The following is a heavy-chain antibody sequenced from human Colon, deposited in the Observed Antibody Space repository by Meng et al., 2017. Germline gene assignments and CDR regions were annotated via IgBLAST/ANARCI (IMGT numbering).Heavy chain of an antibody. CDR3: AHRIRYYYGSGSYDRGASFDY. Sequence: SGPTLVKPTQTLTLTCTFSGFSLGTTGVGVGWIRQPPGKALEWLALIYWYDDKRYSPSLKSRLTITKDTSKNQVVLTMTNMDPVDTATYYRAHRIRYYYGSGSYDRGASFDYWGQGTLVTVSS. V-gene: IGHV2-5*01. CDR1: GFSLGTTGVG. CDR2: IYWYDDK. D-gene: IGHD3-10*01. J-gene: IGHJ4*02.